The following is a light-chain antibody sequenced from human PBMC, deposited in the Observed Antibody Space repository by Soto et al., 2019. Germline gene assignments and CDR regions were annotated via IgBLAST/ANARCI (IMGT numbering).Light chain of an antibody. J-gene: IGLJ3*02. CDR2: DVN. Sequence: QSALTQPASVSGSLGQSIAISCTATSSDVGDYNSVSWYQHHPGKAPKLMVYDVNHRPSWISTRFSGSKSGNTASLTISGLQAEDEADYYCSSYTTVNTLVFGGGTQLTVL. CDR1: SSDVGDYNS. CDR3: SSYTTVNTLV. V-gene: IGLV2-14*01.